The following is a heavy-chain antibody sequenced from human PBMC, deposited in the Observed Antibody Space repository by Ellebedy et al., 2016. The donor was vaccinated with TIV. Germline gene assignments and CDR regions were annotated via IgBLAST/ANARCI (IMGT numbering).Heavy chain of an antibody. D-gene: IGHD5-12*01. V-gene: IGHV3-30*04. Sequence: GGSLRLXCVVSGFPFSTYAMHWVRQPPGKGLEWVAFISFDGTTIRHADSVKGRFTISRDNSKNALFLQMNNLRADDTGHYYCAKVSSFRGYHSLPDWGQGTMVTVSS. CDR2: ISFDGTTI. J-gene: IGHJ4*02. CDR3: AKVSSFRGYHSLPD. CDR1: GFPFSTYA.